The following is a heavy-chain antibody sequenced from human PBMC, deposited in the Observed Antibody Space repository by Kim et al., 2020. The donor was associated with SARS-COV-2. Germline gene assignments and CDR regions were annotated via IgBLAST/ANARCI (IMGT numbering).Heavy chain of an antibody. V-gene: IGHV4-34*01. J-gene: IGHJ3*02. Sequence: LKSRVTISVDTSKNQFSLKLSSVTAADTAVYYCARVSRYYDSSGQGAFDIWGQGTMVTVSS. CDR3: ARVSRYYDSSGQGAFDI. D-gene: IGHD3-22*01.